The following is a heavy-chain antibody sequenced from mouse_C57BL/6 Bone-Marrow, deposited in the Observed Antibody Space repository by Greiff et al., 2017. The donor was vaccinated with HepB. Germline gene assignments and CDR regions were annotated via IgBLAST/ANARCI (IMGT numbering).Heavy chain of an antibody. V-gene: IGHV14-4*01. CDR2: IDPENGDT. J-gene: IGHJ2*01. CDR3: TTHDPYYFDY. Sequence: VQLQQSGAELVRPGASVKLSCTASGFNIKDDYMHWVKQRPEQGLEWIGWIDPENGDTEYASKFQGKATITADTSSNTAYLQLSSLTSEVTAVYYCTTHDPYYFDYWGQGTTLTVSS. CDR1: GFNIKDDY.